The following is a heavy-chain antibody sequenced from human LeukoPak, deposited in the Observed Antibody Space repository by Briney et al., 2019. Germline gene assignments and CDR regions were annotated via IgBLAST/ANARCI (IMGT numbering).Heavy chain of an antibody. V-gene: IGHV4-34*01. CDR1: GGPFSGYY. D-gene: IGHD4-17*01. CDR2: INHSGST. CDR3: AREQGNGDYYFDY. J-gene: IGHJ4*02. Sequence: SETLSLTCAVYGGPFSGYYWSWIRQPPGKGLEWIGEINHSGSTNYNPSLKSRVTILVDTSKNQFSLKLSSVTAADTAVYYCAREQGNGDYYFDYWGQGTLVTVSS.